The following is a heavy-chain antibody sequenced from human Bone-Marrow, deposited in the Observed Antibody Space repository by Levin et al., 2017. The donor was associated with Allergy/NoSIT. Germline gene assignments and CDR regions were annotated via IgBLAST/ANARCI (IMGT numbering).Heavy chain of an antibody. CDR1: GYSFANYW. CDR3: ARLGYFDSAGDDFDV. Sequence: KVSCKAFGYSFANYWIAWVRQMPGKGLEWMGLISPGESDTRYSPSFQGQVTFSADKSITTAYVHWRSLKASDTAMYYCARLGYFDSAGDDFDVRGQGTMVTVS. V-gene: IGHV5-51*01. CDR2: ISPGESDT. J-gene: IGHJ3*01. D-gene: IGHD3-22*01.